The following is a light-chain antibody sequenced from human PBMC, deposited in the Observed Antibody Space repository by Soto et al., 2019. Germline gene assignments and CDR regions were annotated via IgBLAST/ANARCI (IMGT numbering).Light chain of an antibody. V-gene: IGLV2-14*01. CDR3: RSYTSSSLYV. J-gene: IGLJ1*01. Sequence: QSALTQPASVSGSPGQSITISCTGSSSDVGGYTYVSWYQQHPGKAPKLMIYDVSTRPSGVSNRFSGSKSGNTASLTISGLQAEDGAAYYCRSYTSSSLYVFGTGTKVTVL. CDR2: DVS. CDR1: SSDVGGYTY.